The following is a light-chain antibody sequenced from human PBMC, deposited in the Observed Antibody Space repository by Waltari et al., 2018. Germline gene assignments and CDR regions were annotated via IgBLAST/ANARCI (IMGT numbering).Light chain of an antibody. V-gene: IGLV1-40*01. Sequence: QSVLTQPPSMSGAPGQRVTISCNGSSSNLGAGHDVHWYQVFPGTAPKLLIYGNNNRPSGVPDRFSGSKSDTSASLAIGGLQAEDEADYYCQSFDIRLSGGVVFGGGTKVTVL. CDR1: SSNLGAGHD. J-gene: IGLJ3*02. CDR2: GNN. CDR3: QSFDIRLSGGVV.